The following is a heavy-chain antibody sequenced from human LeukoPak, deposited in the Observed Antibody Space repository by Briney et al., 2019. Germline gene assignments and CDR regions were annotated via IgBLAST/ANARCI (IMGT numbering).Heavy chain of an antibody. D-gene: IGHD3-16*01. V-gene: IGHV4-59*08. Sequence: SETLSLTCTVSGGSISSYYWSWIRQPPGKGLEWIGYIYYSGSTNYNPSLKSRVTISVDTSKNQFSLKLSSVTAADTAVYYCARRITFGGGRGNKDNWFDPWGQGTLVTVSS. CDR2: IYYSGST. J-gene: IGHJ5*02. CDR3: ARRITFGGGRGNKDNWFDP. CDR1: GGSISSYY.